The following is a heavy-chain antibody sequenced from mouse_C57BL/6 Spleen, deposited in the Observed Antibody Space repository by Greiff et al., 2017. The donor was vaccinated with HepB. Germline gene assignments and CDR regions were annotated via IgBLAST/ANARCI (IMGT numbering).Heavy chain of an antibody. D-gene: IGHD1-1*01. V-gene: IGHV1-61*01. J-gene: IGHJ1*03. CDR1: GYTFTSYW. Sequence: QVQLKQPGAELVRPGSSVKLSCKASGYTFTSYWMDWVKQRPGQGLEWIGNIYPSDSETHYNQKFKDKATLTVDKSSSTAYMQLSSLTSEDSAVYYCAREGGSSYWYFDVWGTGTTVTVSS. CDR3: AREGGSSYWYFDV. CDR2: IYPSDSET.